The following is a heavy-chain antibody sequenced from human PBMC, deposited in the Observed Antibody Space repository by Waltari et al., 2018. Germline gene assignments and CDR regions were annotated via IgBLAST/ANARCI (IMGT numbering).Heavy chain of an antibody. V-gene: IGHV1-2*02. CDR3: ARIAYDFWSGYTVGWFDP. Sequence: QVQLVQSGAAVKKPGDSVKVSCKASGYTFTGYYMHWVRQAPGQRLAWMGWINPNSGGTNYAQKFQGRGTMTRDTSISTAYMELSRLRSDDTAVYYCARIAYDFWSGYTVGWFDPWGQGTLVTVSS. J-gene: IGHJ5*02. CDR2: INPNSGGT. D-gene: IGHD3-3*01. CDR1: GYTFTGYY.